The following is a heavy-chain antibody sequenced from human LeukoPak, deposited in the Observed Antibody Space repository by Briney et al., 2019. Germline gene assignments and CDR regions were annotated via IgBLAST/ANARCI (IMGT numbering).Heavy chain of an antibody. V-gene: IGHV4-34*01. J-gene: IGHJ4*02. D-gene: IGHD3-22*01. CDR3: AREDDSSGSLAY. CDR2: INHSGST. CDR1: GGSFSGYY. Sequence: SETLSLTCAVYGGSFSGYYWSWIRQPPGKGLEWIGEINHSGSTNYNPSLKSQVTISVDTSKNQFSLKLSSVTAADTAVYYCAREDDSSGSLAYWRQGTLVTVSS.